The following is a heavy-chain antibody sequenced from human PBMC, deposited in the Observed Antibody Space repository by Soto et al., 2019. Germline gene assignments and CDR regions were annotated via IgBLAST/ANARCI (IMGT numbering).Heavy chain of an antibody. CDR3: ASGLYRDKVGQ. CDR1: GGPISDGEYY. Sequence: QVQLQESGPGLVKPSQTLSLTCTVSGGPISDGEYYWRWIRQPPGKGLEWIGHIYHGGNIYNKPSLKSRLTISADTSKNQFSRNLHSVTAADTAVYYCASGLYRDKVGQWGQGTLVTVTS. D-gene: IGHD3-16*02. V-gene: IGHV4-30-4*01. J-gene: IGHJ4*02. CDR2: IYHGGNI.